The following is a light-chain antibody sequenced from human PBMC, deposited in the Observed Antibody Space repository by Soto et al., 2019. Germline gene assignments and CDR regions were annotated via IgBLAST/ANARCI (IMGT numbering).Light chain of an antibody. J-gene: IGKJ1*01. CDR1: QSVSSSY. CDR3: QQYGSSPPSWT. V-gene: IGKV3-20*01. CDR2: GAS. Sequence: ETVLTQSPGTLSLSPGERATLSCRASQSVSSSYLAWYQQKPGQAPRLLIYGASSRATGIPDRFSGSGSGTVVTLPISRLEPEDFAVYYCQQYGSSPPSWTFGQGTKVEIK.